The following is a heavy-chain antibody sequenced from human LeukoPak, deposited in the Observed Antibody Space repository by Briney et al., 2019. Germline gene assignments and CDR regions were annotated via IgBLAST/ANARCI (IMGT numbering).Heavy chain of an antibody. CDR2: INPSGGST. D-gene: IGHD2-2*01. Sequence: ASVKVSCKASGYTFTSYYMHWVRQAPGQGPEWMGIINPSGGSTSYAQKFQGRVTMTRDTSTSTVYMELSSLRSEDTAVYYCARDGFGDIVVVPAALGYYYYGMDVWGQGTTVTVSS. V-gene: IGHV1-46*01. CDR3: ARDGFGDIVVVPAALGYYYYGMDV. CDR1: GYTFTSYY. J-gene: IGHJ6*02.